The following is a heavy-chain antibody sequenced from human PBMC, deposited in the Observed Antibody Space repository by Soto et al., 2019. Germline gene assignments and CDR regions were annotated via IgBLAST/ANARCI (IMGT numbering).Heavy chain of an antibody. Sequence: SGGSLRLSCAASGFTFSSYWMHWVRQAPGKGLVWVSRINSDGSSTSYADSVKGRFTISRDNAKNTPYLQMNRLRAEDTAVYYCAREKTTVTTYFFDYWGQGTLVTVSS. CDR1: GFTFSSYW. CDR2: INSDGSST. V-gene: IGHV3-74*01. CDR3: AREKTTVTTYFFDY. J-gene: IGHJ4*02. D-gene: IGHD4-17*01.